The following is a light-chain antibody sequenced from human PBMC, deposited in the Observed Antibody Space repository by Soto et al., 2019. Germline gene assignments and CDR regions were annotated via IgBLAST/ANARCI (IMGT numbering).Light chain of an antibody. CDR2: GAS. J-gene: IGKJ5*01. V-gene: IGKV3-15*01. Sequence: EIVMTQSPATLSVSPGERATLSCRASQSVSSNLAWYQQKPGQAPMLLIYGASTRATGIPARFSGSGSGTEFTLTISSLQSEDFAVYYCQQYNKWPPITFGQGTRLEIK. CDR1: QSVSSN. CDR3: QQYNKWPPIT.